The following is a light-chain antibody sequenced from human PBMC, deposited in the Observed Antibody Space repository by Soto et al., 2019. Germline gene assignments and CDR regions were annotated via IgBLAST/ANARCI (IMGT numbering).Light chain of an antibody. CDR2: GNN. V-gene: IGLV1-44*01. CDR3: ATWDDSLNGYV. CDR1: SSNIGSNT. J-gene: IGLJ1*01. Sequence: QSVLTQPPSASGTPGQRVTISCSGSSSNIGSNTVIWYQQLPGTAPNLLIFGNNQRPSGVPDRFSGSKSGTSASLAISGLQSEDEADYYCATWDDSLNGYVFGTGTKATV.